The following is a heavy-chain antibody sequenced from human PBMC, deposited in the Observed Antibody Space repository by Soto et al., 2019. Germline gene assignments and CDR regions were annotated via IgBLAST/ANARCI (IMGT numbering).Heavy chain of an antibody. D-gene: IGHD3-10*01. CDR3: GTDQWGGAFDL. J-gene: IGHJ3*01. CDR1: DFTISPYW. Sequence: EVQVVESGGGLVQPGGPLRLSCAASDFTISPYWMTWVRQTPGQGLEFVANIKEDGSVRNYVDSVKGRFTISRDNDKNSLYLQMNSLRAEDTAVYYCGTDQWGGAFDLWGQGKTVTVAS. CDR2: IKEDGSVR. V-gene: IGHV3-7*01.